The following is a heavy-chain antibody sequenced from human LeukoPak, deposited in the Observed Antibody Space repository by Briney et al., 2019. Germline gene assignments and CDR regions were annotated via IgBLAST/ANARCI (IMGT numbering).Heavy chain of an antibody. D-gene: IGHD5-24*01. CDR1: GGSISSYY. J-gene: IGHJ2*01. Sequence: SEILSLTCTVSGGSISSYYWSWIRQPAGKGLEWIGRIYTSGSTNYNPSLKSRVTISVDTSKNQFSLKLSSVTAADTAVHYCARTTLRDRWLQSPWYFDLWGRGTLVTVSS. CDR2: IYTSGST. CDR3: ARTTLRDRWLQSPWYFDL. V-gene: IGHV4-4*07.